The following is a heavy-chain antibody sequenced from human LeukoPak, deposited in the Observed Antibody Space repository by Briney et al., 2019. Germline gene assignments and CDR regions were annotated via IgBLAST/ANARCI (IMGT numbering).Heavy chain of an antibody. CDR2: IYPGDSNT. CDR1: GYSFTSYW. J-gene: IGHJ4*02. CDR3: ARLHVRSTSCYYFDY. V-gene: IGHV5-51*01. D-gene: IGHD2-2*01. Sequence: GESLKISCKGSGYSFTSYWIAWVRQMPGEGLEWMAIIYPGDSNTRYSPSFQGQVTISAAKSITTASLQWSSLRASDTAMYYCARLHVRSTSCYYFDYWGQGTLVTVSS.